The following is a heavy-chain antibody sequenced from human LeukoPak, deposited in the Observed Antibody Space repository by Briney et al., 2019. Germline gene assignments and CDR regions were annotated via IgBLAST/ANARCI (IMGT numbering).Heavy chain of an antibody. J-gene: IGHJ4*02. D-gene: IGHD3-22*01. CDR2: RYYRSRWYN. Sequence: SQTLSLTCAISRDSVYRNSAAGKWIRQSPSRGLEWLGRRYYRSRWYNDYPVSVKPRITINPDTSKNQFSLLLNSVTPEDTAVYYCARDSDYHDSSGYYVFDYWGQGTLVTVSS. V-gene: IGHV6-1*01. CDR1: RDSVYRNSAA. CDR3: ARDSDYHDSSGYYVFDY.